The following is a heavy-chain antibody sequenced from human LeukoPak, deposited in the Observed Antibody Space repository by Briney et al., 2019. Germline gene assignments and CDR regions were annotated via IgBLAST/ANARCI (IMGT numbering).Heavy chain of an antibody. Sequence: GESLKISFKGSGYTFTNYWIGWVRQMPGKGLEWMGIIYPRDSNSRYSPSFQGQVTFSADKSISTAYVQWSSLKASDTAMYYCARVTAGDTSGYYYGVYWGQGTLVTVSS. J-gene: IGHJ4*02. CDR3: ARVTAGDTSGYYYGVY. CDR1: GYTFTNYW. CDR2: IYPRDSNS. V-gene: IGHV5-51*01. D-gene: IGHD3-22*01.